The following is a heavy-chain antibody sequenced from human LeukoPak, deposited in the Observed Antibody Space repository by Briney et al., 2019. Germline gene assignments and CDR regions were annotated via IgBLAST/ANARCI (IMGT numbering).Heavy chain of an antibody. CDR3: ASTNYYGSGSEYYYYYGMDV. J-gene: IGHJ6*02. Sequence: ASVKVSCKASGYTFTSYYMHWVRQAPGQGLEWMGIINPSGGSKSYAQKFQGRVTMTRDTPTSTVYMELSSLRSEDTAVYYCASTNYYGSGSEYYYYYGMDVWGQGTTVTVSS. V-gene: IGHV1-46*01. CDR2: INPSGGSK. CDR1: GYTFTSYY. D-gene: IGHD3-10*01.